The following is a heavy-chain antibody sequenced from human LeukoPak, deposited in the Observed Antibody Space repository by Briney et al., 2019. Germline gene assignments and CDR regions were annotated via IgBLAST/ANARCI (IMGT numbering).Heavy chain of an antibody. J-gene: IGHJ5*01. V-gene: IGHV1-69*04. D-gene: IGHD5-24*01. CDR3: ARDLWREEEATMVGS. Sequence: SLKVSCKASGGTFSRYAICWVRQAPGHGLEWMGRIIPILGIAKYAQKFQGRVTTTADKSPSAAYMEQCSLRSEDTPAYSSARDLWREEEATMVGSWGQGTLVTVSS. CDR2: IIPILGIA. CDR1: GGTFSRYA.